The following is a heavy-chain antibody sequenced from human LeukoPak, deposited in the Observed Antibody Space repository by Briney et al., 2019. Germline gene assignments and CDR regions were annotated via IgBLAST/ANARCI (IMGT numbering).Heavy chain of an antibody. J-gene: IGHJ4*02. CDR2: IYYSGST. D-gene: IGHD3-10*01. CDR3: ARDPLGGSGSYDY. Sequence: SETLSLTCTVPGGSISSYYWSWIRQPPGKGLEWIGYIYYSGSTNYNPSLKSRVTISVDTSKNQFSLKLSSVTAADTAVYYCARDPLGGSGSYDYWGQGTLVTVSS. CDR1: GGSISSYY. V-gene: IGHV4-59*01.